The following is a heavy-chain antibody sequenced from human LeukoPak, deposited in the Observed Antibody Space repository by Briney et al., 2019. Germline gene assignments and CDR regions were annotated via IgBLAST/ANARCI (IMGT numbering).Heavy chain of an antibody. CDR3: ARDSQYYDILTGYSKSGDFDY. CDR1: GYTFTSYA. J-gene: IGHJ4*02. V-gene: IGHV7-4-1*02. CDR2: INTNTGNP. D-gene: IGHD3-9*01. Sequence: ASVKVSCKASGYTFTSYAMNWVRQAPGQGLEWMGWINTNTGNPTYAQGFTGRFVFSLDTSVSTAYLQISSLKAEDTAVYYCARDSQYYDILTGYSKSGDFDYWGQGTLVTVSS.